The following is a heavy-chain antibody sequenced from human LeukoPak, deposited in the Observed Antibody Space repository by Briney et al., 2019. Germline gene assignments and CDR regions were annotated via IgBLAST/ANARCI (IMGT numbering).Heavy chain of an antibody. D-gene: IGHD2-2*01. CDR1: GVTFSTYG. J-gene: IGHJ5*02. CDR2: IWYEGSNK. CDR3: ARDIESYHPEYWFDP. Sequence: GGSLRHSCVASGVTFSTYGMHAVRQAPGKGLEWVAVIWYEGSNKYYADSVKGRFTISRDNSKNTLYLQMNSLRAEDTALYYCARDIESYHPEYWFDPWGRGTLVTVSS. V-gene: IGHV3-33*01.